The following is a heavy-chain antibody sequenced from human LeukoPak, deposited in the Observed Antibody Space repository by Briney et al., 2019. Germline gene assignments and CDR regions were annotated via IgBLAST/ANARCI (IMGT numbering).Heavy chain of an antibody. Sequence: GGSLRLSCAASGFAFNTFAMSWVRQAPGKGLEWVSTVYYSGGDTYSADSVKGRFTISRDNSKNTLYLQMNSLRAEDTAVYYCAKFTAPFGPSPFDYWGQGTLVTVSS. CDR3: AKFTAPFGPSPFDY. J-gene: IGHJ4*02. CDR1: GFAFNTFA. CDR2: VYYSGGDT. D-gene: IGHD2-21*02. V-gene: IGHV3-23*01.